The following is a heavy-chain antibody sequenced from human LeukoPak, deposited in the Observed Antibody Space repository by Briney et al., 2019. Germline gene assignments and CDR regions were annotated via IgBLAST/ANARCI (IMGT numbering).Heavy chain of an antibody. V-gene: IGHV1-69*04. CDR1: GCTFSSYA. Sequence: SVKVSCKASGCTFSSYAISWVRQAPGQGLEWMGRIIPILGIANYAQKFQGRVTITADKSTSTAYMELSSLRSEDTAVYYCARGYCSGGSCYWPFDYWGQGTLVTVSS. CDR2: IIPILGIA. D-gene: IGHD2-15*01. J-gene: IGHJ4*02. CDR3: ARGYCSGGSCYWPFDY.